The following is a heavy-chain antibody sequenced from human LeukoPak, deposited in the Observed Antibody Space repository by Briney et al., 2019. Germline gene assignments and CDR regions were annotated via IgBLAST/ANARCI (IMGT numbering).Heavy chain of an antibody. CDR2: ISSSTTTI. J-gene: IGHJ4*02. CDR1: GFTFSTSS. Sequence: GGSLRLSCAASGFTFSTSSMNWVRQAPGKGLEWVSYISSSTTTIDYADSVKGRFTVSRDNAKNSLYLQMYSLRAEDTAVYYCARGGITIYGVIVNWGQGILVTVSS. V-gene: IGHV3-48*01. D-gene: IGHD3-3*01. CDR3: ARGGITIYGVIVN.